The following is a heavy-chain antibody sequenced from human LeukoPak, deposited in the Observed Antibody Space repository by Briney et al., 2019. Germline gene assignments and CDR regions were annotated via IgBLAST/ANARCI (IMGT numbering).Heavy chain of an antibody. CDR2: ISAYNGNT. V-gene: IGHV1-18*01. CDR1: GYTFTSYV. CDR3: ARTLRGVRTYYYYYMDV. Sequence: ASVKVSCKASGYTFTSYVISWVRQAPGQGLEWMGWISAYNGNTNYAQNFQGRVTMTTDTSTSTVSMELRTLRSDDTAVYYCARTLRGVRTYYYYYMDVWGKGTTVTISS. D-gene: IGHD3-10*01. J-gene: IGHJ6*03.